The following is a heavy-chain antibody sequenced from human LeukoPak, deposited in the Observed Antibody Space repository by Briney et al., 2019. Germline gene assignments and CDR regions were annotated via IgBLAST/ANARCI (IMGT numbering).Heavy chain of an antibody. CDR1: GGSISSGGHY. CDR3: AMYCSSTSCYQAVFDP. V-gene: IGHV4-31*03. CDR2: IYYSGST. J-gene: IGHJ5*02. Sequence: KSSETLSLTCTVSGGSISSGGHYWSWIRQHPGKGPEWIGYIYYSGSTYYNPSLKSRVTISVDTSKNQFSLKLSSVTAADTAVYYCAMYCSSTSCYQAVFDPWGQGTLVTVSS. D-gene: IGHD2-2*01.